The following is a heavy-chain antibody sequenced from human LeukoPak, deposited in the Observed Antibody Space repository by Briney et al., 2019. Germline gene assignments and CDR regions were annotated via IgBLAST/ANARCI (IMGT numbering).Heavy chain of an antibody. CDR2: IYTSGST. CDR3: ARDSITMVRGPNWFDL. J-gene: IGHJ5*02. V-gene: IGHV4-4*07. CDR1: GGSISSYY. Sequence: PSGTLFLTCTVSGGSISSYYWSWIRQPAGKGLEWIGRIYTSGSTNYNPSLKSRVTMSVDTSKNQFSLKLSSVTAADTAVYYCARDSITMVRGPNWFDLWGQGTLVTVSS. D-gene: IGHD3-10*01.